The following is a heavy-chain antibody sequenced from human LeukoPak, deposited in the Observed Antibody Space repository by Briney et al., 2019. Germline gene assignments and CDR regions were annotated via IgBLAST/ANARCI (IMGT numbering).Heavy chain of an antibody. J-gene: IGHJ4*02. CDR2: ISYDGSNK. Sequence: SGGSLRLSCAASGFTFSSYAMPWVRQAPGKGLEWVAVISYDGSNKYYADSVKGRFTISRDNSKNTLYLQMNSLRAEDTAVYYCAREFGDVVTASSHPGDFDYWGQGTLVTVSS. D-gene: IGHD2-21*02. V-gene: IGHV3-30*01. CDR1: GFTFSSYA. CDR3: AREFGDVVTASSHPGDFDY.